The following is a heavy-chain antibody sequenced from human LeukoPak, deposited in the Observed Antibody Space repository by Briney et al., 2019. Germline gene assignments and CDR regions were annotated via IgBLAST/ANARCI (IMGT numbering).Heavy chain of an antibody. CDR3: ARVRLLYDFWSGLDY. V-gene: IGHV3-20*04. CDR2: INWNGGST. D-gene: IGHD3-3*01. J-gene: IGHJ4*02. CDR1: GFTFDDYG. Sequence: GGSLRLSCAASGFTFDDYGMSWVRQAPGKGLEWVSGINWNGGSTGYADSVKGRFTISRDNAKNSLFLQMNSLRAEDTAVYYCARVRLLYDFWSGLDYWGQGTLVTVSS.